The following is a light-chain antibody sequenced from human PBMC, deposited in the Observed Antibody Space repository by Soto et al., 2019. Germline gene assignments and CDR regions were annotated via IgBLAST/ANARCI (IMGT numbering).Light chain of an antibody. CDR3: HQRASWPIT. V-gene: IGKV3-11*01. CDR1: QSIAGY. Sequence: EIVLTQTPATLSLSPGERATLSCRASQSIAGYLHWYQHRPGQAPRLLIYDSFNRATGIPARFSGSGSGTDFTLTISSFEPEDFAVYYCHQRASWPITFGPGTKVDIK. J-gene: IGKJ3*01. CDR2: DSF.